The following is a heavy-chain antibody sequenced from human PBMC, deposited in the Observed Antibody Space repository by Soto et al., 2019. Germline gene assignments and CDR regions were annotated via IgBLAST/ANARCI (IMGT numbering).Heavy chain of an antibody. CDR1: GYIFTSQG. D-gene: IGHD1-7*01. V-gene: IGHV1-18*01. Sequence: QIQMVQSGAEVKKPGASVKVSCTASGYIFTSQGISWVRQAPGQGLEWMGWISTYNGNPNYAQKLQGRVTMTTNTSTTTAFLELRSLTSDDTAVYYCARGRTRALDYWGQGTPVIVSS. CDR3: ARGRTRALDY. J-gene: IGHJ4*02. CDR2: ISTYNGNP.